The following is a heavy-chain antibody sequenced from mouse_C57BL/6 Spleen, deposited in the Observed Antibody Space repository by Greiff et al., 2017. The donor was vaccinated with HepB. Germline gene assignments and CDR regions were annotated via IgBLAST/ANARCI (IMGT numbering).Heavy chain of an antibody. D-gene: IGHD2-3*01. CDR2: IHPNSGST. CDR3: AGYDGYDGDFDV. V-gene: IGHV1-64*01. CDR1: GYTFTSYW. J-gene: IGHJ1*03. Sequence: VQLQQPGAELVKPGASVKLSCKASGYTFTSYWMHWVKQRPGQGLEWIGMIHPNSGSTNYNEKFKSKATLAVDKSSRTAYMRLSSLTSEDSAVYYCAGYDGYDGDFDVWGTGTTVTVSS.